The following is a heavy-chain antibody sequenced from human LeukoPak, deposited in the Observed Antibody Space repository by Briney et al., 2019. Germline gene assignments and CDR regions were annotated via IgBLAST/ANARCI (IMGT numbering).Heavy chain of an antibody. D-gene: IGHD4-23*01. J-gene: IGHJ4*02. CDR3: TKDQYGGNPQYYFDY. V-gene: IGHV3-23*01. CDR2: ISGSGGNT. Sequence: GGSLRLSCAASGFTFSSYAMSWVRQAPGKGLDWVSAISGSGGNTYYADSVKGRFTISRDNSKNTLYLQMNSLRAEDTAVYYCTKDQYGGNPQYYFDYWGQGTLVTVSS. CDR1: GFTFSSYA.